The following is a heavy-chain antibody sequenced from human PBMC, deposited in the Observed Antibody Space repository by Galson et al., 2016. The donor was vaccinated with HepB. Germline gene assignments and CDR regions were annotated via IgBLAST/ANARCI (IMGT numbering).Heavy chain of an antibody. J-gene: IGHJ6*02. D-gene: IGHD3-10*01. CDR3: AKDSSRRKVFTMVRELSSMDV. CDR2: ISGSGGST. CDR1: GFTFSSYP. V-gene: IGHV3-23*01. Sequence: SLRLSCAASGFTFSSYPMSWVRQAPGKGLEWVSGISGSGGSTYYADSVKGRFTISRDNSKNTLYLQMTSLRAEDTAAYYCAKDSSRRKVFTMVRELSSMDVWGQGTTVTVSS.